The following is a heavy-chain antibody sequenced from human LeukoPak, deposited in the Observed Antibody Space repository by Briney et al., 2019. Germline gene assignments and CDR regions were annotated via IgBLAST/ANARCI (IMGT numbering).Heavy chain of an antibody. J-gene: IGHJ4*02. V-gene: IGHV3-11*05. CDR1: GFTFSDWY. CDR2: VNPSSSYT. Sequence: GGSLRLSCAASGFTFSDWYMSWVRQAPGKGLEWVSYVNPSSSYTNYADSVKGRFTISRDNAKNSLYLQMNSLRAEDTAVYYCARGHYGLDVWGQGTLVTVSS. CDR3: ARGHYGLDV. D-gene: IGHD3-10*01.